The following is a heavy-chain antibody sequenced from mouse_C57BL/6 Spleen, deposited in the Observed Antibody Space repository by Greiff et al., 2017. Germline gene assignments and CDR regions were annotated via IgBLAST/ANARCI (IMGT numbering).Heavy chain of an antibody. Sequence: QVQLQQSGPELVKPGASVKISCKASGYSFTSYYIHWVKQRPGQGLEWIGDIYPGSGSTNYNEKFKSKATLTVDTSSSTAYMQLSSLTAEDSAVYYCAFYDGYYVFDYWGQGTTLTVSS. CDR2: IYPGSGST. CDR1: GYSFTSYY. V-gene: IGHV1-66*01. J-gene: IGHJ2*01. CDR3: AFYDGYYVFDY. D-gene: IGHD2-3*01.